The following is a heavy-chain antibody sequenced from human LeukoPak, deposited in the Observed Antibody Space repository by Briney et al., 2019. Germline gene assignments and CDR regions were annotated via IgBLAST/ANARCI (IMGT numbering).Heavy chain of an antibody. D-gene: IGHD5-24*01. CDR3: ARQQLGRWLQLLDY. V-gene: IGHV4-39*01. CDR1: GGSISSSSYY. CDR2: IYYSGST. J-gene: IGHJ4*02. Sequence: PSETLSLTCTVSGGSISSSSYYWGWIRQPPGKGLEWIGSIYYSGSTYYNPSLKSRVTISVDTSKNQFSLKLSSVTAADTAVYYCARQQLGRWLQLLDYWGQGTLVTVSS.